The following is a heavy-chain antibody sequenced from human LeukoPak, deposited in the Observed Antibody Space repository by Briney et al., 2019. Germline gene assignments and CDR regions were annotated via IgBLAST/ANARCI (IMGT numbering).Heavy chain of an antibody. CDR3: AGGHLGNWDAFDI. D-gene: IGHD7-27*01. CDR1: GFTVCRDF. CDR2: IYSDGTT. J-gene: IGHJ3*02. V-gene: IGHV3-66*01. Sequence: GGSLRLSCAPSGFTVCRDFMSWVRQAPGKGLEWVSVIYSDGTTYYADSVKGRFIISRDNSKNTLSLQMNRLRAEDTAVYYCAGGHLGNWDAFDIWGQGTMVTVSS.